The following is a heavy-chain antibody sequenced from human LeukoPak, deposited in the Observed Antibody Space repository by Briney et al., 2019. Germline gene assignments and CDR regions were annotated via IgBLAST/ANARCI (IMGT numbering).Heavy chain of an antibody. D-gene: IGHD1-26*01. V-gene: IGHV3-64*01. J-gene: IGHJ4*02. CDR2: ISNNGGST. CDR1: GFTFSSYA. Sequence: PGGSLRLSCAASGFTFSSYAMHWVRQAPGKGLEYVSGISNNGGSTYYANSVKGRFTISKDNSKNTLYLQMNSLRAEDTAVYYCAKMSGSYHFDYWGQGTLVTVSS. CDR3: AKMSGSYHFDY.